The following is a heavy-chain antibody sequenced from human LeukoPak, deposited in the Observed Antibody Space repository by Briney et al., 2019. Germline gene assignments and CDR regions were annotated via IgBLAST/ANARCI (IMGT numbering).Heavy chain of an antibody. D-gene: IGHD3-3*02. V-gene: IGHV1-2*02. CDR1: GYTFTGWH. CDR2: INPYSGDT. J-gene: IGHJ4*02. CDR3: ARGESFLAY. Sequence: ASVKVSCKGSGYTFTGWHIHWVRQAPGQGLEWMGSINPYSGDTKYAQNFQGRVTVTRDTSISTAYMELSRLTSDDTAIYYRARGESFLAYWGQGTLVAVSS.